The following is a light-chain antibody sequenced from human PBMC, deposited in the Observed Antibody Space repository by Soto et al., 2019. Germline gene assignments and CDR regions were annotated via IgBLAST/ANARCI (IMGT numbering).Light chain of an antibody. CDR1: QSISSY. Sequence: DIQMTQSPSSLSASVGDRVTISCRASQSISSYLNWYQQKPGKAPKLLIYDASSLESGVPSRFSGSGSGTEFTLTISSLQPDDFATYYCQQYNSKRTFGQGTKVDIK. V-gene: IGKV1-5*01. CDR2: DAS. J-gene: IGKJ1*01. CDR3: QQYNSKRT.